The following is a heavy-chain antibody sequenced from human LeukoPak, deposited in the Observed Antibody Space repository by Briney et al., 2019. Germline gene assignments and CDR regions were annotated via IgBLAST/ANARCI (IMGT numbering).Heavy chain of an antibody. Sequence: GGSLRLSCAASGFTFSSYSMNWGRQAPGKGLEWGSSISSSSSYIYYADSVKGRFTISRDNAKNSLYLQMNSLRAKDTAVYYCATLITGDYYGMDVWGQGTTVTVSS. V-gene: IGHV3-21*01. CDR2: ISSSSSYI. CDR1: GFTFSSYS. D-gene: IGHD1-20*01. CDR3: ATLITGDYYGMDV. J-gene: IGHJ6*02.